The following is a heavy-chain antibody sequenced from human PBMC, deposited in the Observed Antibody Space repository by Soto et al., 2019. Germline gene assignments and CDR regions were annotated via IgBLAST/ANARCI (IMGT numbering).Heavy chain of an antibody. Sequence: PSETLSLTCTVSGGSISSSSYYWGWIRQPPGKGLEWIGSIYYSGSTYYNPSLKSRVTISVDTSKNQFSLKLSSVTAADTAVYYCARHRGPYGMHVWGQGTTVT. CDR3: ARHRGPYGMHV. V-gene: IGHV4-39*01. D-gene: IGHD3-10*01. J-gene: IGHJ6*02. CDR2: IYYSGST. CDR1: GGSISSSSYY.